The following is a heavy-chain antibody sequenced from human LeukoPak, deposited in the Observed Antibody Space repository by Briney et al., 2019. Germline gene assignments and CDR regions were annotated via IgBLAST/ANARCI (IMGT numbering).Heavy chain of an antibody. CDR2: IIPIFGTA. D-gene: IGHD2-2*01. CDR3: ARGVVPAARGVFDY. J-gene: IGHJ4*02. CDR1: GGTFSSYA. V-gene: IGHV1-69*06. Sequence: SVKVSCKASGGTFSSYAISWVRQAPGQGLEWMGGIIPIFGTANYAQKFQGRVTITADKSTSTAYMELSSLRSEDTAVYYCARGVVPAARGVFDYWGQGTLVPVSS.